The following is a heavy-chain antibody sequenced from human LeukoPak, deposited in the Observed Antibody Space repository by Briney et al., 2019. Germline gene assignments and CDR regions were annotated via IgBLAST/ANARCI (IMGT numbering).Heavy chain of an antibody. D-gene: IGHD2-15*01. CDR2: IIPIFGTA. V-gene: IGHV1-69*06. CDR1: GGTFSSYA. J-gene: IGHJ6*03. CDR3: ARFRVAAALDDYYYYMDV. Sequence: ASVKVSCKASGGTFSSYAISWVRQAPGQGLEWMGGIIPIFGTANYAQKFQGRVTITADKSTSTAYMELSSLRSEDTAVYYCARFRVAAALDDYYYYMDVWGKGTTVTVSS.